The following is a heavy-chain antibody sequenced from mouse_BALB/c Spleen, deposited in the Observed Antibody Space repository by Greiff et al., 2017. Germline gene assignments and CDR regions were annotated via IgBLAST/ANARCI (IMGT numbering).Heavy chain of an antibody. V-gene: IGHV2-6-7*01. D-gene: IGHD1-3*01. CDR2: IWGDGST. Sequence: QVQLKESGPGLVAPSQSLSITCTVSGFSLTGYGVNWVRQPPGKGLEWLGMIWGDGSTDYNSALKSRLSISKDNSKSQVFLKMNSLQTDDTARYYGARDPSNSGKGAMDYWGQGTSVTVSS. CDR1: GFSLTGYG. CDR3: ARDPSNSGKGAMDY. J-gene: IGHJ4*01.